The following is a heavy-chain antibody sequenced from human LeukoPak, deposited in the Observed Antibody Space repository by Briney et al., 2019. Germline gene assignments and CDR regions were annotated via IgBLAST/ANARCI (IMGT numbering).Heavy chain of an antibody. CDR3: AKDGAYYSPFPGDV. J-gene: IGHJ6*04. Sequence: GGSLRLSCAASGFTFSGYGMHWVRQAPGKGLEWVAFIRSDGTNKYYADSVKGRFTISRANFKNTLYLQMNSLRAEDSAVYYCAKDGAYYSPFPGDVWGKGTTVTVSS. D-gene: IGHD4-11*01. CDR2: IRSDGTNK. V-gene: IGHV3-30*02. CDR1: GFTFSGYG.